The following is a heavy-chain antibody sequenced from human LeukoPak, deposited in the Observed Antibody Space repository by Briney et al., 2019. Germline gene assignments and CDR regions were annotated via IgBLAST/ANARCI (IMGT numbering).Heavy chain of an antibody. CDR2: TYHSGST. CDR1: GGSISSSDW. J-gene: IGHJ6*03. V-gene: IGHV4-4*02. Sequence: SETLSLTCAVSGGSISSSDWWSWVRQTPGKGLEWIGETYHSGSTNYNPSLKSRVTILVDKSKNQLSLKLSSVTAADTAVYYCARDLWFGDLLYMDVWGKGITVTVSS. CDR3: ARDLWFGDLLYMDV. D-gene: IGHD3-10*01.